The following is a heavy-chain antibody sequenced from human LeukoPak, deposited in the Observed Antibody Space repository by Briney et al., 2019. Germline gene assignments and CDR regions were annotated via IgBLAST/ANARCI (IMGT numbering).Heavy chain of an antibody. D-gene: IGHD1-26*01. J-gene: IGHJ4*02. CDR1: GFTFSSFS. CDR3: VRGGATFEN. V-gene: IGHV3-48*01. CDR2: ISSSSGTI. Sequence: GGSLRLSCAASGFTFSSFSMNWVRQAPGKGLEWVSYISSSSGTIHYADSVKGRFTISRDNAKNSLYLQMNSLRAEDTAVYYCVRGGATFENWGQGTLVTVSS.